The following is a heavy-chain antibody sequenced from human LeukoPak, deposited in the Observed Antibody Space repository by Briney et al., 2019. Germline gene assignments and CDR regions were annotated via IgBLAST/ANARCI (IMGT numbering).Heavy chain of an antibody. Sequence: SETLSLTCAVYGGSFSGYYWSWIRQPPGKGLEWTGEINHSGSTNYNPSLKSRVTISVDTSKNQFSLKLSSVTAADTAVYYCARGDILTGYVYWGQGTLVTVSS. CDR3: ARGDILTGYVY. CDR2: INHSGST. J-gene: IGHJ4*02. V-gene: IGHV4-34*01. CDR1: GGSFSGYY. D-gene: IGHD3-9*01.